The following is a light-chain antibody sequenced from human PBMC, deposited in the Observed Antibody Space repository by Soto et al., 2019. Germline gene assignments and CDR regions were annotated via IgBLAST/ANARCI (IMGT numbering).Light chain of an antibody. J-gene: IGLJ2*01. CDR3: QAWDSCTVV. V-gene: IGLV3-1*01. CDR2: HDS. Sequence: SYELTQPPSVSVSPGQTASITCSGDKLGDKYASWYQQKPGQSPVLVIYHDSKRPSGIPERISGSNSGNTATLTITGTQAMDEADYYCQAWDSCTVVFGGGTKLTVL. CDR1: KLGDKY.